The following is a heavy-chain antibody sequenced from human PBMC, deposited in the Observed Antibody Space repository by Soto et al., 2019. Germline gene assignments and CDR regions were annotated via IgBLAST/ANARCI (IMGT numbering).Heavy chain of an antibody. CDR2: MNPNSGNT. J-gene: IGHJ4*02. D-gene: IGHD2-15*01. CDR3: ARVGVSGGYCSGGSCYDY. V-gene: IGHV1-8*01. Sequence: QVQLVQSGAEVKKPGASVKVSCKASGYTFTSYDINWVRQATGQGLEWMGWMNPNSGNTGYAQKFQGRVTMTRNTSISTAYMELSSLRSENTAVYYCARVGVSGGYCSGGSCYDYWGQGTLVTVCS. CDR1: GYTFTSYD.